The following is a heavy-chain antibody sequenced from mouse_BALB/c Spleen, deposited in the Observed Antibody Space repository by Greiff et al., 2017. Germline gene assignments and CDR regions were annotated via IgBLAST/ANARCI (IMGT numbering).Heavy chain of an antibody. V-gene: IGHV5-9-4*01. Sequence: EVQLVESGGGLVKPGGSLKLSCAASGFTFSGYAMPWVRQSPETRLEWVAEISSGGSYTYYPDTVTGRFTNSRDNAKNTLSLEMSSLRSEDTAMYYWSRVDHYFDYWGQGTTLTVSS. CDR3: SRVDHYFDY. J-gene: IGHJ2*01. CDR1: GFTFSGYA. CDR2: ISSGGSYT.